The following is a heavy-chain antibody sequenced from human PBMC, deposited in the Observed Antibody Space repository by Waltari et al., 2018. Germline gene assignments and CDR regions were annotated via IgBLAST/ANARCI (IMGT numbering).Heavy chain of an antibody. V-gene: IGHV1-69*04. CDR2: IIPILGIA. J-gene: IGHJ4*02. CDR3: ARDLGKYYYDSSGYHTDY. CDR1: GGTFSSYA. Sequence: QVQLVQSGAEVKKPGSSVKVSCKASGGTFSSYAISWVRQAPGQGLEWMGGIIPILGIANYAQKFQGRVTITADESTSTAYMELSSLRSEDTAVYYCARDLGKYYYDSSGYHTDYWGQGTLVTVSS. D-gene: IGHD3-22*01.